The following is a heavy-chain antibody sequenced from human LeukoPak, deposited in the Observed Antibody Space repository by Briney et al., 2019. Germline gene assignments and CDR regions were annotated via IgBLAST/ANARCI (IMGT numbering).Heavy chain of an antibody. V-gene: IGHV4-34*01. Sequence: SETLSLTCAVYGGSFSGYYWSWIRQPPGKGLEWIGEINHSGSTNYNPSLKSRVTISVDTSKNQFSLKLSSVTAADTAVYYCARHPRSSGFKNWFDPWGQGTLVTVSS. CDR1: GGSFSGYY. CDR3: ARHPRSSGFKNWFDP. D-gene: IGHD6-19*01. J-gene: IGHJ5*02. CDR2: INHSGST.